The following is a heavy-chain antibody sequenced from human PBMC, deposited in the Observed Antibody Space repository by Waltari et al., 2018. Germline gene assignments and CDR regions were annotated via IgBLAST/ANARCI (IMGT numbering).Heavy chain of an antibody. CDR3: GRIAFGDDGGYFQH. J-gene: IGHJ1*01. CDR1: GGCISTHSN. CDR2: MQYRGST. V-gene: IGHV4-39*01. Sequence: QLQLQESGPGLVKPSETLSLTCTVSGGCISTHSNWGWIRQPPGKGLEWMGNMQYRGSTFYNPSLKSRVTISLDTSKNQFSLRLSSVGAADTAVYFCGRIAFGDDGGYFQHWGQGTLVTVSS. D-gene: IGHD4-17*01.